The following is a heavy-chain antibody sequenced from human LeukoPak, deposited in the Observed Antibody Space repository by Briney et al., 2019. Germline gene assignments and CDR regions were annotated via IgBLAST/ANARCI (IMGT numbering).Heavy chain of an antibody. CDR3: TRGGYSYAVDY. CDR2: INPNSGDT. CDR1: GYTFTGYY. D-gene: IGHD5-18*01. J-gene: IGHJ4*02. Sequence: RASVKVSCKASGYTFTGYYMHWVRQAPGQGLEWMGWINPNSGDTKYTQQFQGRVTMTRDTSISTAYMEMGRLTSDDTAVYYCTRGGYSYAVDYWGQGTLVTVSS. V-gene: IGHV1-2*02.